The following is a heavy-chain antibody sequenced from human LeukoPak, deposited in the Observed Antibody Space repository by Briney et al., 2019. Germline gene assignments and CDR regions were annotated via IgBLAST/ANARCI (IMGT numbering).Heavy chain of an antibody. CDR3: ARGGGGPPDY. CDR1: GFTFSSYS. Sequence: GGSLRLSCAASGFTFSSYSMNWVRQAPGKGLEWVSYISSSSSTIYYADSVKGRFTISRDNAKNSLYLQMNSLRAEDTAVYYCARGGGGPPDYWGQGTLVTVSS. D-gene: IGHD2-15*01. V-gene: IGHV3-48*01. CDR2: ISSSSSTI. J-gene: IGHJ4*02.